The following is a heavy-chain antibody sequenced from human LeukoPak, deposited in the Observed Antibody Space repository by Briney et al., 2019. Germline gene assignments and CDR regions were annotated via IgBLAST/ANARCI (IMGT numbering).Heavy chain of an antibody. Sequence: GASVKVSRKASVYIFTNYDINWVRQATGQGLEWMGWMNPTRGNTDYAQKFQGRGTKTRDTSITTAYMELSSLTSEDTAVYYCVRGGFDPWGQGTLVTVSS. CDR2: MNPTRGNT. CDR1: VYIFTNYD. J-gene: IGHJ5*02. V-gene: IGHV1-8*01. CDR3: VRGGFDP.